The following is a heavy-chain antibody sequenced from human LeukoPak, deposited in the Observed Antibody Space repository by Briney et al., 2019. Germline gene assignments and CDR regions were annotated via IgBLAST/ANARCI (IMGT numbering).Heavy chain of an antibody. Sequence: SETLSLTCTVSGGSISSYYWSWIRQPPGKGLEWIGYIYYSGSTNYDPSLKSRVTISVDTSKDQFSLKLSSVTAADTAVYYCARSYYYDSSGYSFDYWGQGTLVTVSS. CDR3: ARSYYYDSSGYSFDY. CDR2: IYYSGST. V-gene: IGHV4-59*01. D-gene: IGHD3-22*01. CDR1: GGSISSYY. J-gene: IGHJ4*02.